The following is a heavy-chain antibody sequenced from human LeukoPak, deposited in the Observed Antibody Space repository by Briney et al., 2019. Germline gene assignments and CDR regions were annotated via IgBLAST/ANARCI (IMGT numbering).Heavy chain of an antibody. Sequence: GESLRLSCAASGFTFSSYSMNWVRQAPGKGLEWVSSISSSSTYIYYADSVKGRFTISRDNAKNSLYLQMNSLRAEDTAVYYCAWGGAYSGYESYYYYYGMDVWGQGTTVTVSS. V-gene: IGHV3-21*01. D-gene: IGHD5-12*01. J-gene: IGHJ6*02. CDR1: GFTFSSYS. CDR2: ISSSSTYI. CDR3: AWGGAYSGYESYYYYYGMDV.